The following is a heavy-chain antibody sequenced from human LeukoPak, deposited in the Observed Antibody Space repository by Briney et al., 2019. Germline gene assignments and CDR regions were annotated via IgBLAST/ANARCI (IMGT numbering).Heavy chain of an antibody. CDR1: DGSISSALYY. Sequence: SQTLSLTCTVSDGSISSALYYWSWIRQPAGKGLEWIGRIYTSGSTNHNPSLKSRVTMSVDTSKNQFSLKLSSVTAADTAVYYCAGGSTSAYYYCMDVWGKGTTVTVSS. V-gene: IGHV4-61*02. CDR3: AGGSTSAYYYCMDV. D-gene: IGHD2-2*01. J-gene: IGHJ6*03. CDR2: IYTSGST.